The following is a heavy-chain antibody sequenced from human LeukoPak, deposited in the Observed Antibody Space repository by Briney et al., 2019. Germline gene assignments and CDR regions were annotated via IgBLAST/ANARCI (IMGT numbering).Heavy chain of an antibody. CDR1: GFTFSSYW. V-gene: IGHV3-7*04. CDR2: IRQDGSDK. Sequence: GGCLRLSCVASGFTFSSYWVTWVRQAPGKVLGWVATIRQDGSDKHYVDTVKGRFTITRDNAKNSLYLQMNSLTAEDTAVYYCAREGYASGSHDYWGQGTLVTVSS. CDR3: AREGYASGSHDY. J-gene: IGHJ4*02. D-gene: IGHD3-10*01.